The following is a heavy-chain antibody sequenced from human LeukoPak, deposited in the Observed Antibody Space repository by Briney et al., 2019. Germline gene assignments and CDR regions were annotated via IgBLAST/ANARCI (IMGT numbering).Heavy chain of an antibody. V-gene: IGHV3-30*04. Sequence: GGSLRLSCAASGFTLSSYAMHWVRQAPGKGLEWVAVISYDGSNKYYADSVKGRFTISRDNSKNTLYLQMNSLRAEDTAVYYCAKDRAIAVTGDWFDPWGQGTLVTVSS. J-gene: IGHJ5*02. CDR2: ISYDGSNK. CDR3: AKDRAIAVTGDWFDP. CDR1: GFTLSSYA. D-gene: IGHD6-19*01.